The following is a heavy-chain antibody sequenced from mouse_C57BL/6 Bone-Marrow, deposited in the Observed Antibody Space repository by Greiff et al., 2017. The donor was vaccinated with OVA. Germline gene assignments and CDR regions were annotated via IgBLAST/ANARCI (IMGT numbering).Heavy chain of an antibody. J-gene: IGHJ4*01. CDR3: ARWLLRNYAMDD. CDR2: IDPSDSYT. Sequence: VQLQQPGAELVKPGASVKLSCKASGYTFTSYWMQWVKQRPGQGLEWIGEIDPSDSYTNYNQKFKGKATLTVDTSSSTAYMQLSSLTSEDSAVYYCARWLLRNYAMDDWGQGTSVTVSS. CDR1: GYTFTSYW. V-gene: IGHV1-50*01. D-gene: IGHD2-3*01.